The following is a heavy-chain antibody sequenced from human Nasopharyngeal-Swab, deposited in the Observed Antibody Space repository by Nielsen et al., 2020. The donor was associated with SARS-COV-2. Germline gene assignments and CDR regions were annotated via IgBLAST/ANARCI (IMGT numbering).Heavy chain of an antibody. CDR2: IYSGGST. CDR3: ARGGGDDYVWGSYNYYFDY. J-gene: IGHJ4*02. Sequence: GESLKISCAASGFTVSSNYMSWVRQAPGKGLEWVSVIYSGGSTYYADSVKGRFTISRDNSKNTLYLQMNGLRAEDTAVYYCARGGGDDYVWGSYNYYFDYWGQGTLVTVSS. V-gene: IGHV3-53*01. D-gene: IGHD3-16*01. CDR1: GFTVSSNY.